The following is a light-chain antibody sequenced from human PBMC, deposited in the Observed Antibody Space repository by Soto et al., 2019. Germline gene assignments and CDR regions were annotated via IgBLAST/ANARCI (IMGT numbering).Light chain of an antibody. Sequence: QSALTQPGSVSGSPGQSITISCTGTSSDVGGYNHVSWYQIHPGKAPKLIIYEVTSRPSGVSYRFSGSKSGNSASLTISGLQAEDEADYYCSSYASSSSYVFGGGTKLTVL. CDR3: SSYASSSSYV. V-gene: IGLV2-14*01. CDR2: EVT. CDR1: SSDVGGYNH. J-gene: IGLJ1*01.